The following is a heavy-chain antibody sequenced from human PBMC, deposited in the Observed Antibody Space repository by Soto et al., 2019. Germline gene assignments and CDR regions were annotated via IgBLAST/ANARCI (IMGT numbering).Heavy chain of an antibody. D-gene: IGHD3-10*01. V-gene: IGHV3-48*02. CDR1: GFTFSSYN. CDR2: ISSSSSTI. J-gene: IGHJ4*02. CDR3: ARVLVRGVILKDY. Sequence: GGSLRLSCAASGFTFSSYNMNWVRQAPGKGLEWVAYISSSSSTIYYADSVKGRFTISRDNAKNSLYLQMNSLRDEDTAVYYCARVLVRGVILKDYWGQGTLVTVSS.